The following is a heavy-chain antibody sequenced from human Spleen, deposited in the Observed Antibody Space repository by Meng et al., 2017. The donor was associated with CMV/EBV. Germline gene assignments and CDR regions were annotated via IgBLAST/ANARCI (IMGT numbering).Heavy chain of an antibody. J-gene: IGHJ4*02. CDR2: ISFDGTIE. CDR1: GFTFSSNA. Sequence: GGSLRLSCAASGFTFSSNAMHWVRQAPGRGLEWVTFISFDGTIEYYEDSVKGRFTISRDNSRNTLYLQMNSLRVEDTAVYYCTKDKGLRYLEWLGGRGQGTLVTVSS. CDR3: TKDKGLRYLEWLGG. V-gene: IGHV3-30*02. D-gene: IGHD3-3*01.